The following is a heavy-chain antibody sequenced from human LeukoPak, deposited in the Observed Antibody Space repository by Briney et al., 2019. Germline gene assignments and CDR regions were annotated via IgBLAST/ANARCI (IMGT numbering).Heavy chain of an antibody. CDR1: GDSVSNNSAA. V-gene: IGHV6-1*01. CDR2: TYYRSKWYN. CDR3: ARAPTPIIAVAGSFAG. D-gene: IGHD6-19*01. J-gene: IGHJ4*02. Sequence: SQTLSLTCAISGDSVSNNSAAWNWIRQSPSRGLEWLGRTYYRSKWYNDYAIPVKSRITINPDTSKKQFSLQVNSVTPEDTAVYYCARAPTPIIAVAGSFAGWGQGSRVTVSS.